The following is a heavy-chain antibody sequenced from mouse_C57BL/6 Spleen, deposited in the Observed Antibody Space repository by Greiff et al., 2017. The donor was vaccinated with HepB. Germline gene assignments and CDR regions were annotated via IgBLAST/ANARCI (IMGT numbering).Heavy chain of an antibody. CDR3: ARSYYSNSAWFAY. CDR2: IDPSDSET. D-gene: IGHD2-5*01. Sequence: LQQPGAELVRPGSSVKLSCKASGYTFTSYWMHWVKQRPIQGLEWIGNIDPSDSETHYNQKFKDKATLTVDKSYSTAYMQLSSLTSEDSAVYYCARSYYSNSAWFAYWGQGTLVTVSA. J-gene: IGHJ3*01. CDR1: GYTFTSYW. V-gene: IGHV1-52*01.